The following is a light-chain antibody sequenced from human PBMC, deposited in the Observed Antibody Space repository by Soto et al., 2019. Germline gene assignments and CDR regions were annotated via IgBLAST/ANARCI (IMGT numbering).Light chain of an antibody. Sequence: QSALTQPASVSGSPGQSITISCTGTSGDVGGYNYVSWYQQHPGKAPKLMIHNVSNRPSGVSNRFSGSKSGNTASLTISGLQAEDEADYYCSSYIGSGTFVVFGGGTKLTVL. CDR2: NVS. J-gene: IGLJ2*01. CDR1: SGDVGGYNY. V-gene: IGLV2-14*01. CDR3: SSYIGSGTFVV.